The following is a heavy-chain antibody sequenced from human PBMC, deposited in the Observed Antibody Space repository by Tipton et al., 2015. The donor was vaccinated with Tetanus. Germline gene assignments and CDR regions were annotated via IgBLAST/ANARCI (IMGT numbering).Heavy chain of an antibody. D-gene: IGHD3-22*01. CDR3: ARATPSGSYFVRYYSMDV. CDR2: IYYSGST. Sequence: TLSLTCSVSGGSISGSSYYWSWIRQPPGKALEWIGSIYYSGSTFYHPSLRSRIIISVDTSKNQFSLILSSVTAADTAVYYCARATPSGSYFVRYYSMDVWGQGTTVVASS. CDR1: GGSISGSSYY. J-gene: IGHJ6*02. V-gene: IGHV4-30-4*08.